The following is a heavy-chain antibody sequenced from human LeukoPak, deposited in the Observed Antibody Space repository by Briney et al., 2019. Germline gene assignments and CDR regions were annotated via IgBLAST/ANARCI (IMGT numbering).Heavy chain of an antibody. J-gene: IGHJ5*02. CDR1: GFTFSNYW. V-gene: IGHV3-74*01. D-gene: IGHD3-22*01. CDR3: ARDLGQYYDTSDNWFDP. Sequence: GGSLRLSCAASGFTFSNYWMHWVRQAPGKGLVWVSRINSDGINTSYADSVKGRFTISRDNAKNTLNLQMNSLRAEDTAVYYCARDLGQYYDTSDNWFDPWGQGTMVTVSS. CDR2: INSDGINT.